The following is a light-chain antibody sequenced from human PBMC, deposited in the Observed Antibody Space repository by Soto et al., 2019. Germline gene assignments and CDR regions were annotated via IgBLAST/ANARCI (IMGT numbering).Light chain of an antibody. J-gene: IGKJ2*01. Sequence: EIVLTQSPATLSLSPGERATLSCGASQSVSSTYLAWYQQKPGLAPRLLIYDASSKATGIPERFSGRRSVTDFAITLSRLEPEDFAVYYCQQYGSSPYTFSQGTKVDIK. CDR3: QQYGSSPYT. CDR1: QSVSSTY. CDR2: DAS. V-gene: IGKV3D-20*01.